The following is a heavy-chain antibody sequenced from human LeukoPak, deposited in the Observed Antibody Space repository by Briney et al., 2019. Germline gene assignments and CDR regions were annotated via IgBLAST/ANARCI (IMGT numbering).Heavy chain of an antibody. CDR2: ISGDGGTT. CDR1: RFTLYNYA. J-gene: IGHJ4*02. CDR3: AKLADSGVRRRFDS. Sequence: GGSLRLSCAASRFTLYNYAMSWVRQAPGKGLEWVSAISGDGGTTYYTDSVKGRFTISRDNSKNTLYLHMNGLRAEDTAVYYCAKLADSGVRRRFDSWGQGTLVTVSS. D-gene: IGHD1-26*01. V-gene: IGHV3-23*01.